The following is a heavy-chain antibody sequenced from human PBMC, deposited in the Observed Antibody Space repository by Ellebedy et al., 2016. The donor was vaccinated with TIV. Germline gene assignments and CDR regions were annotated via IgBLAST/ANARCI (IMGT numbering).Heavy chain of an antibody. CDR2: IYYSGST. Sequence: SETLSLTXTVSGGSISSYYWSWIRQPPGKGLEWIGYIYYSGSTNYNPSLKSRVTISVGTSKNQFSLKLSSVTAADTAVYYCARDVRGVIIPIGGMDVWGQGTTVTVSS. D-gene: IGHD3-10*02. J-gene: IGHJ6*02. CDR3: ARDVRGVIIPIGGMDV. CDR1: GGSISSYY. V-gene: IGHV4-59*12.